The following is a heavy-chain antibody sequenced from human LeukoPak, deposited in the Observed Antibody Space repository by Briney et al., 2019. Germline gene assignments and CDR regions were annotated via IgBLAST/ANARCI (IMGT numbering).Heavy chain of an antibody. CDR3: ARDDSGYENGFDY. J-gene: IGHJ4*02. CDR1: GGTFSSYA. V-gene: IGHV1-69*06. CDR2: IIPIFGTA. D-gene: IGHD5-12*01. Sequence: GASVKVSCKASGGTFSSYAISWGRQAPGQGLDWMGGIIPIFGTANYAQKFQGRVTITADKSTSTAYMELSSLRSEDTAVYYCARDDSGYENGFDYWGQGTLVTVSS.